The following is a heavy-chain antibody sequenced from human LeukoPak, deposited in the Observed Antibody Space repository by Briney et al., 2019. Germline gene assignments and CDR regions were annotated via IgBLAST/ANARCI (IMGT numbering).Heavy chain of an antibody. J-gene: IGHJ3*02. CDR2: ISGDGGNT. Sequence: GGSLRLSCAASGFTFSSYAMNWVRQAPGKGLEWVSGISGDGGNTYYADPVKGRFTISRDNSKNTLFLQMNSLTAEDTAIYSCARPRLEYCSGGSCFDAFDIWGQGTMVTVSS. CDR3: ARPRLEYCSGGSCFDAFDI. CDR1: GFTFSSYA. V-gene: IGHV3-23*01. D-gene: IGHD2-15*01.